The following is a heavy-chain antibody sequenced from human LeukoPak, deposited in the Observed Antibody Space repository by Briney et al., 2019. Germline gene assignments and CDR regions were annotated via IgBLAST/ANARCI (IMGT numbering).Heavy chain of an antibody. J-gene: IGHJ4*02. V-gene: IGHV3-21*01. Sequence: GGSLRLSCAASGFTFSCYSMNWVSQAPGKGLEWVSSITSSSSYIYYADSVKGRFTISRDNAKNSLYLQMNSLRAEDTAVYYCARSLLLWFGELRWGDYWGQGTLVTVSS. D-gene: IGHD3-10*01. CDR3: ARSLLLWFGELRWGDY. CDR1: GFTFSCYS. CDR2: ITSSSSYI.